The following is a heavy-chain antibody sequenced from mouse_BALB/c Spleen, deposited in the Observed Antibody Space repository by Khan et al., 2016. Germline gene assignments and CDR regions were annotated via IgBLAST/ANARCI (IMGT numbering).Heavy chain of an antibody. J-gene: IGHJ4*01. V-gene: IGHV1-4*02. D-gene: IGHD2-3*01. CDR3: ARSRDGYYMAMDY. Sequence: QVQLKESAAELARPGASVKMSCKASGYTFTRYTMHWVKQRPGQGLEWIGYINPNSGYTEYNQKFKDKTTLTADKSSNTAYMQLSSLTSEDSAVYYCARSRDGYYMAMDYWGQGTSVTVSS. CDR1: GYTFTRYT. CDR2: INPNSGYT.